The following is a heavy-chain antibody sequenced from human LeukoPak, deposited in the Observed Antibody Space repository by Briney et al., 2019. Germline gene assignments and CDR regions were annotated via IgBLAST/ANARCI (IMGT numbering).Heavy chain of an antibody. CDR2: NSGGSS. CDR3: AKDLGSSGWYIDY. D-gene: IGHD6-19*01. CDR1: GFNFGEYA. Sequence: GGSLRLSCAGSGFNFGEYAMTWFRQAPGKGLEWVSSNSGGSSYYADSVKGRFTISRDNSKNTLYLQMNSLRAEDTAVYYCAKDLGSSGWYIDYWGQGTLVTVSS. V-gene: IGHV3-23*01. J-gene: IGHJ4*02.